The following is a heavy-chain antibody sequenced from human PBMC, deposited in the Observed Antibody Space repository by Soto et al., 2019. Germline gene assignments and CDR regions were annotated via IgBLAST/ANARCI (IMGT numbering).Heavy chain of an antibody. CDR3: ARTGFSEYYFDY. CDR2: TYYKSTKLFT. V-gene: IGHV6-1*01. J-gene: IGHJ4*02. Sequence: PSQTLSLTCAISGDSVSNNNAAWNWIRQSPSRGLEWLGRTYYKSTKLFTDYAVSVESRISINPDTSKNEISLHLSSVTPEDTAVYYCARTGFSEYYFDYWGQGTLVTVSS. CDR1: GDSVSNNNAA.